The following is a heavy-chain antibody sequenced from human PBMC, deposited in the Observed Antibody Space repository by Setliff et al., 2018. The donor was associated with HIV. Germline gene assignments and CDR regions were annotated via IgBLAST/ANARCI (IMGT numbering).Heavy chain of an antibody. CDR1: GGSFGGYY. CDR2: IYIYNSGST. Sequence: SETLSLTCSASGGSFGGYYWSWIRQPPGKGLEWIGYIYIYNSGSTNYNPSLTSRVTISVDTSRNQFSLKLTSVTAADTAIYYCARGVNFGYWGQGTQVTVSS. CDR3: ARGVNFGY. J-gene: IGHJ4*02. D-gene: IGHD3-3*01. V-gene: IGHV4-59*01.